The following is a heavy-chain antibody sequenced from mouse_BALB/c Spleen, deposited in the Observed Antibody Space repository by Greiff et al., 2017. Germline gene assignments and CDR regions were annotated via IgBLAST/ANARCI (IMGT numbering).Heavy chain of an antibody. J-gene: IGHJ4*01. CDR3: ARRDYGSSYDAMDY. CDR1: GYTFTSYW. D-gene: IGHD1-1*01. CDR2: IYPSDSYT. Sequence: VQLQQPGAELVRPGASVKLSCKASGYTFTSYWINWVKQRPGQGLEWIGNIYPSDSYTNYNQKFKDKATLTVDKSSSTAYMQLSSPTSEDSAVYYCARRDYGSSYDAMDYWGQGTSVTVSS. V-gene: IGHV1-69*02.